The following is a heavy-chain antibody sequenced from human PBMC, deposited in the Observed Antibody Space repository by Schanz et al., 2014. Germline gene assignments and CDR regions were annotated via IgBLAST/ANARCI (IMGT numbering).Heavy chain of an antibody. Sequence: QVQLQESGPGLVKPSQTLSLTCTVSGDSISSGGYYWSWIRQHPGKGLEWIGYISYSGVTYYNPSLKSRVTKSMHTSKNQFSLKLRSVTAADTAVYYCARANYRRKINFDYWGRGTLVTVSS. CDR3: ARANYRRKINFDY. CDR1: GDSISSGGYY. V-gene: IGHV4-31*03. D-gene: IGHD3-10*01. J-gene: IGHJ4*02. CDR2: ISYSGVT.